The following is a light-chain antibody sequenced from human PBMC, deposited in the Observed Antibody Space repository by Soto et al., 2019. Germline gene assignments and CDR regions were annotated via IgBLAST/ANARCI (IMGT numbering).Light chain of an antibody. CDR2: DVN. V-gene: IGLV2-14*01. CDR3: TSWTTSTTMK. J-gene: IGLJ2*01. CDR1: SSDVGAYNY. Sequence: QSILTQPACVSGSPGQSFTISCTGTSSDVGAYNYVSWYQQHPGKAPKLMIYDVNIRPSGVSNRFSGSKSGNTASLTISGLQAEDEADYYCTSWTTSTTMKFGGGTQLTVL.